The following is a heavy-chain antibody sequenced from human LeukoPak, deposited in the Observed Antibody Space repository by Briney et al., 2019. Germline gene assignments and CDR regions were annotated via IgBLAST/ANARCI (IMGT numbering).Heavy chain of an antibody. D-gene: IGHD6-13*01. CDR3: TRVGSSFFYFFDF. CDR1: GFTLGDYG. V-gene: IGHV3-49*04. CDR2: IRSKAFGGTT. Sequence: GRSLRLSCTTSGFTLGDYGLTWVRQAPGEGLEWVGFIRSKAFGGTTEYVASVKGRFTISRDDSKSIAYLQMSSLKTEDTAVYYCTRVGSSFFYFFDFWGQGTLVTVSS. J-gene: IGHJ4*02.